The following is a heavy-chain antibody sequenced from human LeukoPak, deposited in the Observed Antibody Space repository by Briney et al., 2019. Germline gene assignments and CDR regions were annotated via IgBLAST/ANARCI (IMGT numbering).Heavy chain of an antibody. CDR3: AKEPHSSGSTPP. Sequence: PGGSLRLSCAASGFTFSSYAMSWVSQAPGKGLEWVSAISGSGGSTYYADSVKGRFTISRDNSKDTLYLQMNSLRAEDTAVYYCAKEPHSSGSTPPWGQGTLATVSS. V-gene: IGHV3-23*01. D-gene: IGHD6-19*01. CDR2: ISGSGGST. CDR1: GFTFSSYA. J-gene: IGHJ5*02.